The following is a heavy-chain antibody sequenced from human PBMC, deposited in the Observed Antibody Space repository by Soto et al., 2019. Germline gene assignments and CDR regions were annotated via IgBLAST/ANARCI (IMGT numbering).Heavy chain of an antibody. J-gene: IGHJ5*02. CDR1: GFMFSAYT. D-gene: IGHD3-10*01. CDR2: ISDDSSYI. Sequence: GGSLRLSCAASGFMFSAYTMNWVRQAPGKGLEWLSSISDDSSYIDYADSLRGRFTVSRDNARNSLYLQIDSLGDEDTAAYYFATPYFFNLWGPGTLVTVSS. CDR3: ATPYFFNL. V-gene: IGHV3-21*06.